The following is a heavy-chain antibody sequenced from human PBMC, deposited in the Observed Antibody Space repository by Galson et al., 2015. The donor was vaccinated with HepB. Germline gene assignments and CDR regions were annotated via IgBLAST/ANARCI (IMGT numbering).Heavy chain of an antibody. V-gene: IGHV2-5*02. Sequence: PALVKPTQTLTLTCTFSGFSLTTRGVGVGWIRQPPGEALEWLAIIYWDDDKRCSPSLKSRLTITKDTSKNQVVLTMTNMDPVDTATFYCAHIIITFGGVIGDDSFDIWGQGTMVTVSS. CDR3: AHIIITFGGVIGDDSFDI. CDR2: IYWDDDK. CDR1: GFSLTTRGVG. J-gene: IGHJ3*02. D-gene: IGHD3-16*02.